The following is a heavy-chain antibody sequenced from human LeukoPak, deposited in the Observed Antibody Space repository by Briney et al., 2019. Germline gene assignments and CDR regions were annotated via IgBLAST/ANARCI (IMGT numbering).Heavy chain of an antibody. Sequence: PGGSLRLSCAASGFTFSSYEMNWVRQAPGKGLEWVSYISSSGSTKYYADSVKGRFTISRDNAKNSLYLQMSSLRAEDTAVYYCARNLAGYYYYGMDVWGQGTTVSVSS. J-gene: IGHJ6*02. CDR2: ISSSGSTK. CDR1: GFTFSSYE. CDR3: ARNLAGYYYYGMDV. V-gene: IGHV3-48*03.